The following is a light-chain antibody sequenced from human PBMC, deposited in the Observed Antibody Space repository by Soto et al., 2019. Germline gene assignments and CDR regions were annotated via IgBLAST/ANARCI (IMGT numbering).Light chain of an antibody. Sequence: EIVMTQAPGTLSVSPGERVTLSSRASQHASQTLAWYQQKPGQAPRLLIYGASTRATGTPARFSGSGSGREFTLTISSLQSEDSAVYYCQKYSNWPLTCGQGKRLEIK. CDR2: GAS. CDR3: QKYSNWPLT. CDR1: QHASQT. V-gene: IGKV3-15*01. J-gene: IGKJ5*01.